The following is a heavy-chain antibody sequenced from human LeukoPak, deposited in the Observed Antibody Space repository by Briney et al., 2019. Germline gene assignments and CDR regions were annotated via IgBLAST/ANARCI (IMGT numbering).Heavy chain of an antibody. D-gene: IGHD1-26*01. CDR3: AKTMGAIDHDY. V-gene: IGHV3-53*01. CDR1: GFSFSRYS. Sequence: GGSLRLSCAASGFSFSRYSMNWVRQAPGKGLEWVSVIYSGGSTYYADSVKGRFTNSRDNSKNTLYLQMNSLGAEDTAVYYCAKTMGAIDHDYWGQGTLVTVSS. CDR2: IYSGGST. J-gene: IGHJ4*02.